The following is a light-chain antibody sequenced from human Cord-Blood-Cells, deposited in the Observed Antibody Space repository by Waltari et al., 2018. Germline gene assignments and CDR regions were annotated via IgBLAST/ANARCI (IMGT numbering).Light chain of an antibody. J-gene: IGKJ2*01. V-gene: IGKV4-1*01. CDR3: QQYYSTPYT. CDR1: QSVLYSSHNKNY. Sequence: DIVMTQSPDSLAVSLGSRATTNCKSSQSVLYSSHNKNYLAWYQQKPGQPPKLLIYWASTRESGVPDRFSGSGSGTDFTLTISSLQAEDVAVYYCQQYYSTPYTFGQGTKLEIK. CDR2: WAS.